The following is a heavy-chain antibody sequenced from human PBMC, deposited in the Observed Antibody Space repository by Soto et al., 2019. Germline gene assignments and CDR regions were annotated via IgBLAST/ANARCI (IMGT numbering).Heavy chain of an antibody. CDR1: VPPLPVPPI. Sequence: TSETLPSPAVSLVPPLPVPPIFGPIRQPPGKGLEWVGSIYYSGKTHYNPSLKSRATISVDRSRNQFSLQVSSVTAADTAVYYCAKNLPRTGRFDYWGQGTVVTVSS. CDR2: IYYSGKT. J-gene: IGHJ4*02. V-gene: IGHV4-39*01. CDR3: AKNLPRTGRFDY.